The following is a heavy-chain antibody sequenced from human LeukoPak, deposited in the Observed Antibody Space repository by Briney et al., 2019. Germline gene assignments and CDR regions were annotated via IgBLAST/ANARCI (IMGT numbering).Heavy chain of an antibody. J-gene: IGHJ6*03. CDR1: GGSISSYY. Sequence: NPSETLSLTCTVSGGSISSYYWSWIRQPPGKGLEWIGYIYYSGSTNYNPSLKSRVTISVDTSKNQFSLKLSSVTAADTAVYYCARYSSSWYGYYYYYMDVWGKGTTVTVSS. CDR3: ARYSSSWYGYYYYYMDV. CDR2: IYYSGST. V-gene: IGHV4-59*01. D-gene: IGHD6-13*01.